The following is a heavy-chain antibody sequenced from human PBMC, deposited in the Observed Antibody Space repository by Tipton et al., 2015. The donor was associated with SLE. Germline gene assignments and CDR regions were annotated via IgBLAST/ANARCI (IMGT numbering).Heavy chain of an antibody. CDR2: IYYSGST. V-gene: IGHV4-59*01. CDR3: ARGDFAVVDY. Sequence: TLSLTCTVSGGSISSYYWTWIRQPPGKGLEWIGYIYYSGSTAYNSSLKSRVTISVDTSTDQFSLNLNSVTAADTALYFCARGDFAVVDYWGQGTLVTVSS. CDR1: GGSISSYY. D-gene: IGHD2-15*01. J-gene: IGHJ4*02.